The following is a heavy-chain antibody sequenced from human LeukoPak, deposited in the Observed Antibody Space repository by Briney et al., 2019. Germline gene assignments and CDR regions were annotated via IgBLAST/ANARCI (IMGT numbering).Heavy chain of an antibody. J-gene: IGHJ6*03. CDR1: GFTFSSYW. CDR2: IKQDGSEK. D-gene: IGHD3-3*01. Sequence: GGSLRLFCAASGFTFSSYWMSWVRQAPGKGLEWVAKIKQDGSEKYYVDSVKGRFTISRDNAKNSLYLQMNSLRAEDTAVYYCAREVRFSRYYYYMDVWGKGTTVTVSS. CDR3: AREVRFSRYYYYMDV. V-gene: IGHV3-7*01.